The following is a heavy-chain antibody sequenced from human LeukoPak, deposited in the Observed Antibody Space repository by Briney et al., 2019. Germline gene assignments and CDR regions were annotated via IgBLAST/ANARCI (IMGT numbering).Heavy chain of an antibody. CDR1: GFSFSSNW. CDR3: ATSLGPLTEY. V-gene: IGHV3-74*01. D-gene: IGHD7-27*01. Sequence: GGSLRLSCAASGFSFSSNWMHWVRQTPGEGLVWVSRINSGGSGTSYADSVEGRFTISRDNAKNTLYLQMNSLRAEDTAVYYCATSLGPLTEYWGQGTLVTVSS. J-gene: IGHJ4*02. CDR2: INSGGSGT.